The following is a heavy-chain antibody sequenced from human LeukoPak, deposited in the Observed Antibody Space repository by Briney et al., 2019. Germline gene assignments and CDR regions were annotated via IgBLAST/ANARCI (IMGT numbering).Heavy chain of an antibody. CDR2: ISYSGST. V-gene: IGHV4-59*12. J-gene: IGHJ4*02. D-gene: IGHD6-6*01. Sequence: SETLSLTCSVSGGSITVYYWNWIRQSPGKGLEWIGSISYSGSTNYNPSLKSRVTISMDTSKNRFSLKVSSVIAADTAMYYCARGGSRSYTSSTLDYWGQGTLVTVSS. CDR1: GGSITVYY. CDR3: ARGGSRSYTSSTLDY.